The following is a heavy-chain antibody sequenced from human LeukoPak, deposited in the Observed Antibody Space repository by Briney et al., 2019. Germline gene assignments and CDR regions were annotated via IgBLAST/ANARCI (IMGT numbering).Heavy chain of an antibody. CDR2: ISGGGGAT. V-gene: IGHV3-23*01. Sequence: PGGSLRLSCAASGFTFSSYAMSWVRQGPGKGLEWVSAISGGGGATYYADSVRGRFTISRDNSRNTLYLQMNSLRAEDTAVYYCAKREMAAREDWGQGTLVTVSS. CDR1: GFTFSSYA. J-gene: IGHJ4*02. CDR3: AKREMAARED. D-gene: IGHD5-24*01.